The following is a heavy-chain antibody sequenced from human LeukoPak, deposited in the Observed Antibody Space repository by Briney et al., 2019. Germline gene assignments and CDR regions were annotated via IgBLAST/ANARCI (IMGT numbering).Heavy chain of an antibody. CDR3: ARRDDFDI. V-gene: IGHV3-48*04. CDR1: GFTFSTYH. J-gene: IGHJ3*02. CDR2: ISTSSSTTI. Sequence: PGGSLRLSCAASGFTFSTYHMNWVRQAPGKGLEWVSFISTSSSTTIYYADSVKGRFTISRDDAKNSLYLQMNSLRLEDTAIYYCARRDDFDIWGQGTLVTVSS.